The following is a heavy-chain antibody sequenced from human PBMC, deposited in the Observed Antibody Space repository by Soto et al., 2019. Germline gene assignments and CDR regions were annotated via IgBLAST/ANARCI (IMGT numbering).Heavy chain of an antibody. CDR3: ARRCSGGSCYSLYYYYYMDV. J-gene: IGHJ6*03. Sequence: SETLSLTCAVYGGSFSGYYWSWIRQPPGKGLEWIGEINHSGSTNYNPSLKSRVTISVDTSKNQFSLKLSSVTAADTAVYYCARRCSGGSCYSLYYYYYMDVWGKGTTVTSP. CDR1: GGSFSGYY. CDR2: INHSGST. D-gene: IGHD2-15*01. V-gene: IGHV4-34*01.